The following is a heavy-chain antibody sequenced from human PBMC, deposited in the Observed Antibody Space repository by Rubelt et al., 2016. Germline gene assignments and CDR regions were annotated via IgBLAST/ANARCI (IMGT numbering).Heavy chain of an antibody. CDR2: IYHSGGT. CDR3: ARDLRDY. CDR1: GGSISSSNW. D-gene: IGHD4-17*01. V-gene: IGHV4-4*02. Sequence: QVQLQQWGAGLLKPSETLSLTCAVYGGSISSSNWWSWVRQPPGKGLEWIGEIYHSGGTNYNPSLKMRVTISVDKSKNQFALKLSSVTAADTAVYYCARDLRDYWGQGTLVTVSS. J-gene: IGHJ4*02.